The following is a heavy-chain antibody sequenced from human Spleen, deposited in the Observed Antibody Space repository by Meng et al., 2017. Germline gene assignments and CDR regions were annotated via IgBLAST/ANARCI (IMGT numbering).Heavy chain of an antibody. D-gene: IGHD1-26*01. CDR2: IYHSGST. V-gene: IGHV4-38-2*02. CDR3: ARDGFIVGALNPADAFDI. Sequence: SETLSLTCAVSGYSISSGYYWGWIRQPPGKGLEWIGSIYHSGSTYYNPSLKSRVTISVDTSKNQFSLKLSSVTAADTAVYYCARDGFIVGALNPADAFDIWGQGTMVTVSS. CDR1: GYSISSGYY. J-gene: IGHJ3*02.